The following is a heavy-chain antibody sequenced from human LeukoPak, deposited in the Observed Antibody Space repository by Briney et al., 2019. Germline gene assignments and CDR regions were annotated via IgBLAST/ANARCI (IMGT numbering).Heavy chain of an antibody. Sequence: GGSLRLSCAASGFTFSNYAMSWVRQAPGKGLEWVSAIRSDRVTTYDADSVKGRFTISRDNSKNTLFLGMKSLRADDTAIYYCARVQVSAEGGELDPWGQGTLVIVSS. CDR1: GFTFSNYA. J-gene: IGHJ5*02. D-gene: IGHD1-1*01. CDR2: IRSDRVTT. CDR3: ARVQVSAEGGELDP. V-gene: IGHV3-23*01.